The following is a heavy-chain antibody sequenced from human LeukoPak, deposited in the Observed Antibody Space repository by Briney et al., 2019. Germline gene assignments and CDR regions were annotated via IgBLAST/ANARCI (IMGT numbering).Heavy chain of an antibody. Sequence: GGSLRLSCTASGFIFGDYAMNWVRQAPGKGLEWVSSISTTSSYIYSADSVKGRFTISRDNAKNSLYLQMNSLRAEDTAVYYCAAGIAATAPFDYWGQGTLVTVSS. CDR2: ISTTSSYI. CDR1: GFIFGDYA. J-gene: IGHJ4*02. CDR3: AAGIAATAPFDY. D-gene: IGHD6-13*01. V-gene: IGHV3-21*01.